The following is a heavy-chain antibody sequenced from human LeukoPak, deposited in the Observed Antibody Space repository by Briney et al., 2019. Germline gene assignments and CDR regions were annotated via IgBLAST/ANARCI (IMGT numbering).Heavy chain of an antibody. CDR2: IIPIFGTA. D-gene: IGHD5-24*01. Sequence: SVKVSCKGSGGTFSSYAISWVRQAPGQGLEWMGGIIPIFGTANYAQKFQGRVTITADESTSTAYMELSSLRSEDTAVYYCARGDLEMATIGYNWFDPWGQGTLVTVSS. J-gene: IGHJ5*02. CDR3: ARGDLEMATIGYNWFDP. CDR1: GGTFSSYA. V-gene: IGHV1-69*01.